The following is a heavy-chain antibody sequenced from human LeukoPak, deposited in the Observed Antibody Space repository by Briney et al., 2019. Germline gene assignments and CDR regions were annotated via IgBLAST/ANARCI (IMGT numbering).Heavy chain of an antibody. Sequence: ASVKVSCKPSGGTFSTYTVSWVRQAPGQGLEWMGGIIPIFGTAKYAQKFQGRVTITTDESTSTAYMDLSSLTSEDTAVYYCATDRDAGSGWYSYFDPWGQGTLVTVSS. CDR3: ATDRDAGSGWYSYFDP. V-gene: IGHV1-69*05. CDR2: IIPIFGTA. J-gene: IGHJ5*02. D-gene: IGHD6-19*01. CDR1: GGTFSTYT.